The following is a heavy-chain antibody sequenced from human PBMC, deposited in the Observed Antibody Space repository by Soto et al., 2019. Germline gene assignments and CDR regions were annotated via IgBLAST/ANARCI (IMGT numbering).Heavy chain of an antibody. D-gene: IGHD2-15*01. CDR3: ARRLSLAAFGSGYYYYVMDV. CDR1: GYSFTTYW. Sequence: ESLKISCKGSGYSFTTYWIAWVRQMPGKGLEWMGIIYPGDSDTRYSPSFQGQVTISADKSISTAYLQWSSLKASDTAMYYCARRLSLAAFGSGYYYYVMDVWAQGTTVPVSS. V-gene: IGHV5-51*01. J-gene: IGHJ6*02. CDR2: IYPGDSDT.